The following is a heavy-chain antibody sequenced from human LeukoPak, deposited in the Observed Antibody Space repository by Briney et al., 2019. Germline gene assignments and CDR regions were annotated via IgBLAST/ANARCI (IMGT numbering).Heavy chain of an antibody. D-gene: IGHD5-18*01. CDR1: GYTFTSYG. CDR2: ISAYSGNT. J-gene: IGHJ3*02. V-gene: IGHV1-18*01. CDR3: AREFSGYSYAFDI. Sequence: GASVKVSCKASGYTFTSYGISWVRQAPGQGLEWMGWISAYSGNTNYAQKLQGRVTMTTDTSTSTAYMELRSLRSDDTAVYYRAREFSGYSYAFDIWGQGTMVTVSS.